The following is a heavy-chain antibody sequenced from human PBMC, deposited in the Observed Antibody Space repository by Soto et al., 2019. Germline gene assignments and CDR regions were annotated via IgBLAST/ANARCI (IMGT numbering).Heavy chain of an antibody. CDR1: GGSISSYY. D-gene: IGHD5-12*01. CDR3: ARQWNYYYMDV. V-gene: IGHV4-59*08. J-gene: IGHJ6*03. CDR2: IYYSGST. Sequence: QVQLQESGPGLVKPSETLSLTCTVSGGSISSYYWSWIRQPPGKGLEWIGYIYYSGSTNYNPSLKGRGTISVDTSKNQFSLKLSSVTAADTAVYYCARQWNYYYMDVWGKGTTVTVSS.